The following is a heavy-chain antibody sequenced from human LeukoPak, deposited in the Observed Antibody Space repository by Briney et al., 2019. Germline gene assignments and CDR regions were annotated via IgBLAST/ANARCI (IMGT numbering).Heavy chain of an antibody. J-gene: IGHJ4*02. V-gene: IGHV3-23*01. D-gene: IGHD6-13*01. CDR3: TKDDSSSWYDYFFDY. Sequence: GGSLRLSCATSGFAFSSSSMSWVRQAPGKGLEWVSTISGAGGSSWYAESVKGRLSISRDNSMNSVSLQMSSLRVEDTAIYYCTKDDSSSWYDYFFDYRGQGTLVTVSS. CDR2: ISGAGGSS. CDR1: GFAFSSSS.